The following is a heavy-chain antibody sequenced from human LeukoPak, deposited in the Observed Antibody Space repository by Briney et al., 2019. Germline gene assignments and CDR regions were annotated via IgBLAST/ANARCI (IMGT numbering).Heavy chain of an antibody. CDR2: INAGNGNT. J-gene: IGHJ4*02. D-gene: IGHD3-16*01. V-gene: IGHV1-3*01. CDR1: GYTFTSYA. Sequence: ASVKVSCKASGYTFTSYAMHWVRQAPGQRLEWMGWINAGNGNTKYSQKFQGRVTITRDTSASTAYMELRSLRSDDTAVYYCARDNNWGYFDYWGQGTLVTVSS. CDR3: ARDNNWGYFDY.